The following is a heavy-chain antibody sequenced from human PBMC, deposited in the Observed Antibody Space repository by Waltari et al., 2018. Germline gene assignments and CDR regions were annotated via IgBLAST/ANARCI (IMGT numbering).Heavy chain of an antibody. Sequence: EVQLVESGGGLVQQGRPRTLSCTATGCIFRDHAGSWVRQAQGKGREWVGLIKSKAYGAKTENAASVKGRFIISRDDSKSIAYLQMDSLKTEDTAVYYCARDRWYFDSWGQGTLVTVSS. CDR3: ARDRWYFDS. CDR2: IKSKAYGAKT. J-gene: IGHJ4*02. D-gene: IGHD2-15*01. CDR1: GCIFRDHA. V-gene: IGHV3-49*04.